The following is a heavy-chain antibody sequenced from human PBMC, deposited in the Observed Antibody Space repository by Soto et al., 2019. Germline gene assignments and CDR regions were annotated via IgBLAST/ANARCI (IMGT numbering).Heavy chain of an antibody. CDR2: IYYSGST. D-gene: IGHD4-17*01. Sequence: PSETLSLTCTVSGGSISSYYWSWIRQPPGKGLEWIGYIYYSGSTNYNPSLKSRVTISVDTSKNQFSLKLSSVTAADTAVYYCAREDYGDSPFDYWGQGTLVTVSS. J-gene: IGHJ4*02. V-gene: IGHV4-59*01. CDR3: AREDYGDSPFDY. CDR1: GGSISSYY.